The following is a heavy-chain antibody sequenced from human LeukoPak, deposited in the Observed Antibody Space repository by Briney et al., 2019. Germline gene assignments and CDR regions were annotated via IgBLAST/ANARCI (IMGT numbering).Heavy chain of an antibody. V-gene: IGHV3-21*01. CDR1: GFTFGSYS. CDR2: ISSSSSYI. D-gene: IGHD5-18*01. J-gene: IGHJ4*02. CDR3: ARDRGYSYGPTPYYFDY. Sequence: PGGSLRLSCAASGFTFGSYSMNWVRQAPGKGLEWVSSISSSSSYIYYADSVKGRFTISRDNAKNSLYLQMNSLRAEDTAVYYCARDRGYSYGPTPYYFDYWGQGTLVTVSS.